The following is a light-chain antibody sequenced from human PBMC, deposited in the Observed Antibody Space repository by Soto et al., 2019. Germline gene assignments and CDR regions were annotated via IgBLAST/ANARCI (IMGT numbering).Light chain of an antibody. J-gene: IGKJ3*01. CDR2: DAS. CDR1: QGISSA. CDR3: QQFNSEPFT. V-gene: IGKV1-13*02. Sequence: AIQLTQSPPSLSASVGDRVTITCRASQGISSAVAWYQQKPGKAPKVLMYDASSMESGVPSRFSGSGSGTDFTLTINSLQPEDFATYYCQQFNSEPFTFGPGTKVDIK.